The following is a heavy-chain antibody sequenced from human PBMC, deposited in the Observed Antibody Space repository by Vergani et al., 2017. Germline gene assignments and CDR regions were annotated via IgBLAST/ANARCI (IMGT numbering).Heavy chain of an antibody. D-gene: IGHD2-15*01. CDR3: ARDRGYRSGGSFYSGYYYYYGMDV. Sequence: QVQLVQSGAEVKKPGSSVKVSCKASGGTFSSYAISWVRQAPGQGLEWMGRIIPIFGTANYAQKFQGRVTITADESTSTAYMELSSLRSEDAAVYYCARDRGYRSGGSFYSGYYYYYGMDVWGQGTTVTVSS. V-gene: IGHV1-69*13. CDR1: GGTFSSYA. CDR2: IIPIFGTA. J-gene: IGHJ6*02.